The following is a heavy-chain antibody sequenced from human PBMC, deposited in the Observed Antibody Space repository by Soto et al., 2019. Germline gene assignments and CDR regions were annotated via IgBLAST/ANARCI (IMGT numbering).Heavy chain of an antibody. V-gene: IGHV1-69*13. J-gene: IGHJ4*02. D-gene: IGHD4-17*01. CDR2: IIPIFGTA. CDR1: GGTFSSYA. CDR3: ARGPDYGDYSIDY. Sequence: GASVKVSCKASGGTFSSYAISWVRQAPGQGLEWMGGIIPIFGTANYAQKFQGRVTITADESTSTAYMELSSLRSEDTAVYYCARGPDYGDYSIDYWGQGTLVTVSS.